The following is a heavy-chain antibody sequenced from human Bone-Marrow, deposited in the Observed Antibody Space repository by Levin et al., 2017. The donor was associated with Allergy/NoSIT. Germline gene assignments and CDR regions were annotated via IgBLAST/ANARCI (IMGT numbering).Heavy chain of an antibody. D-gene: IGHD3-10*01. V-gene: IGHV3-30*18. Sequence: GESLKISCAASGFTLSGYAMHWVRQAPGKGLEWVAVIFSDGVKKYYADSVKGRLTISRDSSENTLSLQLNSLRPEDTAVYYCAKDKIPMVRGANYCDSWGQGTLVTVSS. CDR3: AKDKIPMVRGANYCDS. CDR2: IFSDGVKK. J-gene: IGHJ4*02. CDR1: GFTLSGYA.